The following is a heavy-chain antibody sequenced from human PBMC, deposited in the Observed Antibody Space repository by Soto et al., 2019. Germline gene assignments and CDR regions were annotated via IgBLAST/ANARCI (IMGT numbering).Heavy chain of an antibody. CDR2: IYYSGST. Sequence: QLQLQESGPGLVKPSETLSLTCTVSGGSFSSSSYYWGWIRQPPGKGLEWIGSIYYSGSTYYNPSLKSRVTMSVDPSKHQFSLKLISVTAADTAVYYCARHWITMVRGVCHFDYWGQGTLVTVSS. D-gene: IGHD3-10*01. J-gene: IGHJ4*02. CDR3: ARHWITMVRGVCHFDY. V-gene: IGHV4-39*01. CDR1: GGSFSSSSYY.